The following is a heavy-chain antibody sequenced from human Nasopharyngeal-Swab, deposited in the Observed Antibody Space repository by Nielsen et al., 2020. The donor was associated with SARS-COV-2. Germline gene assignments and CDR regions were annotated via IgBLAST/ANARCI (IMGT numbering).Heavy chain of an antibody. Sequence: GESLKISCAGSGFTFYNNAMTWVRQAPGKGLEWVSSISSSGGKIHYADSVKGRFTISRDNSKNTLYLQMNSLRAEDTAVYYCMVRDYLYAMDVWGQGTTVTVSS. J-gene: IGHJ6*02. CDR1: GFTFYNNA. V-gene: IGHV3-23*01. CDR2: ISSSGGKI. CDR3: MVRDYLYAMDV. D-gene: IGHD3-10*01.